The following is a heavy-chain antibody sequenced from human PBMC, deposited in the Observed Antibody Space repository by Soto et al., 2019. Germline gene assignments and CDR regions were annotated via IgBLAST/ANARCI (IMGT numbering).Heavy chain of an antibody. V-gene: IGHV3-23*01. J-gene: IGHJ4*02. CDR2: ISGSGGST. Sequence: GGSLRLSCAASGFTFSSYAMSWARQAPGKGLEWVSAISGSGGSTYYADSVKGRFTISRDNSKNTLYLQMNSLRAEDTAVYYCAKDDYDYIWGSYRSDYWGQGTLVTVSS. D-gene: IGHD3-16*02. CDR1: GFTFSSYA. CDR3: AKDDYDYIWGSYRSDY.